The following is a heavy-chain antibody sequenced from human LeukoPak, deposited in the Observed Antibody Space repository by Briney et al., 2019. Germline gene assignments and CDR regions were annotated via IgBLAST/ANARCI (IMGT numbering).Heavy chain of an antibody. Sequence: PSETLSLTCTVSGGSISSYYWSWIRQPPGKGLEWIGYIYYSGSTNYNPSLKSRVTISVDTSKNQFSLKLSSVTAADTAVYYCARVLPRYSSSWYFSNWFDPWGQGTLVTVSS. J-gene: IGHJ5*02. CDR2: IYYSGST. CDR1: GGSISSYY. CDR3: ARVLPRYSSSWYFSNWFDP. V-gene: IGHV4-59*01. D-gene: IGHD6-13*01.